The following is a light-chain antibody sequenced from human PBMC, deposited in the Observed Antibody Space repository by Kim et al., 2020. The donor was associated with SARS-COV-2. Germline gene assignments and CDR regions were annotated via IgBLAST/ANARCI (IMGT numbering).Light chain of an antibody. Sequence: DIQMTQSPSSLSASVGDRVTITCRASQDIGEHLAWFQQKPGKAPKSLIYAAFHLQSEVPSKFSGSGSGTNYTLTIRTLQADDFATYYCQQYHTYPRTFGQGTKVDIK. CDR3: QQYHTYPRT. CDR2: AAF. V-gene: IGKV1-16*02. J-gene: IGKJ1*01. CDR1: QDIGEH.